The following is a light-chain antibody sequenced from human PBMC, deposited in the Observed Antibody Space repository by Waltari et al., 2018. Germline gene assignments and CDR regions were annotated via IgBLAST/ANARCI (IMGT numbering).Light chain of an antibody. CDR1: PSLLYSNGNNY. Sequence: EIVVTQSPLSLPVTPGEPASISCRSSPSLLYSNGNNYLDWYLQKPGQSPQLLIYETSNRASGVPDRFSGSGSGTDFTLKISRVETEDVGIYYCMQALQAPYTFGQGTKLEIK. V-gene: IGKV2-28*01. J-gene: IGKJ2*01. CDR3: MQALQAPYT. CDR2: ETS.